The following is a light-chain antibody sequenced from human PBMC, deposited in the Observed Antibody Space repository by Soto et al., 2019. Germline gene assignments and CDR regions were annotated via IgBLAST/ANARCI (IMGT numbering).Light chain of an antibody. CDR2: EVI. V-gene: IGLV2-23*02. J-gene: IGLJ1*01. Sequence: SVLTQVASVSGSPGQSITISCTGTSSDVGTFNLVSWYQQHPGEAPRLMIYEVIKRPSGVSNRFSGSKSGNTASLTISGLQAEDEADYYCCSYAGSSVYVFGTGTKVTVL. CDR1: SSDVGTFNL. CDR3: CSYAGSSVYV.